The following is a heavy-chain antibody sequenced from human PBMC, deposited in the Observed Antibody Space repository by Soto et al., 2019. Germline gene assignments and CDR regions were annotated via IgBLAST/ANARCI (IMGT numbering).Heavy chain of an antibody. CDR2: IWYDGSNK. CDR3: AREPIVGATRGSFDI. V-gene: IGHV3-33*01. CDR1: GFTFSSYG. J-gene: IGHJ3*02. D-gene: IGHD1-26*01. Sequence: PGGSLRLSCAAYGFTFSSYGMHWVRQAPGKGLEWVAVIWYDGSNKYYADSVKGRFTISRDNSKNTLYLQMNSLRAEDTAVYYCAREPIVGATRGSFDIRGQGTMVTVSS.